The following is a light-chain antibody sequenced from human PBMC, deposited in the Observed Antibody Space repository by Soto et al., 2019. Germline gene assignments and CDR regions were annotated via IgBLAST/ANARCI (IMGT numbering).Light chain of an antibody. CDR3: QSYDSSLSGRV. Sequence: QSVMTQPPSVSGAPGQRVTISCTGRSSNIGAGYDVHWYQQLPGTAPKILIYGNRNRPSGVPDRVSGAKSGTSTSLPITGLLAVDVADYCCQSYDSSLSGRVFGGGATLTVL. CDR1: SSNIGAGYD. CDR2: GNR. J-gene: IGLJ3*02. V-gene: IGLV1-40*01.